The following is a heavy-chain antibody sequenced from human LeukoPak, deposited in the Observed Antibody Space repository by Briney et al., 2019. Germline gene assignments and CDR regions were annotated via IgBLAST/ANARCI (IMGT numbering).Heavy chain of an antibody. V-gene: IGHV1-69*13. J-gene: IGHJ4*02. Sequence: SVKVSCKASGYTFTSYDISWVRQAPGQGLEWMGGIIPIFGTANYAQKFQGRVTISAVESMSTAYMQLSSLRSVDTAVYYCARGWLAESTVVTPYNYWGQGTLVTVSS. D-gene: IGHD4-23*01. CDR3: ARGWLAESTVVTPYNY. CDR2: IIPIFGTA. CDR1: GYTFTSYD.